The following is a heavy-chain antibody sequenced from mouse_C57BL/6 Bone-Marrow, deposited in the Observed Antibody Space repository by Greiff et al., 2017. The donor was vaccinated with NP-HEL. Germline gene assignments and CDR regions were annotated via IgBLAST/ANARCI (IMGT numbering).Heavy chain of an antibody. CDR3: ARSPDYYGSSYEVYYYAMDY. D-gene: IGHD1-1*01. Sequence: QVQLQQPGAELVMPGASVKLSCKASGYTFTSYWMHWVKQRPGQGLEWIGEIDPSDSYTNYNQKFQGKSTLTVDKSSSTAYMQLSSPTSEDSAVYYCARSPDYYGSSYEVYYYAMDYWGQGTSVTVSS. CDR2: IDPSDSYT. J-gene: IGHJ4*01. CDR1: GYTFTSYW. V-gene: IGHV1-69*01.